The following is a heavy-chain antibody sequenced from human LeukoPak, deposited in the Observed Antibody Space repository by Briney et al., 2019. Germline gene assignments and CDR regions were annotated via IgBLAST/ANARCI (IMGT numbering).Heavy chain of an antibody. Sequence: SETLSLTCSVSGGSISSGGYYWTWIRQHPGKGLEWIGYIYYSGSTYYNPSLKSRVTISVDTSKNQFSLNLSSVTAADTAVYYCARIYYYGSSGYYYVDYGGQGTLVTVSS. CDR2: IYYSGST. CDR3: ARIYYYGSSGYYYVDY. CDR1: GGSISSGGYY. D-gene: IGHD3-22*01. J-gene: IGHJ4*02. V-gene: IGHV4-31*03.